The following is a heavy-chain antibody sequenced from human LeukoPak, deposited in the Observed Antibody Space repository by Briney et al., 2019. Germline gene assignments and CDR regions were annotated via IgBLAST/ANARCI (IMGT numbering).Heavy chain of an antibody. CDR3: ATVYSSSWHGNFDY. D-gene: IGHD6-13*01. V-gene: IGHV1-69*04. CDR2: IIPILGIA. J-gene: IGHJ4*02. Sequence: GSSVKVSCKASGGTFSSYAISWVRQAPGQGLEWMGRIIPILGIANYAQKFQGRVTMTEDTSTDTAYMELSSLRSEDTAVYYCATVYSSSWHGNFDYWGQGTLVTVSS. CDR1: GGTFSSYA.